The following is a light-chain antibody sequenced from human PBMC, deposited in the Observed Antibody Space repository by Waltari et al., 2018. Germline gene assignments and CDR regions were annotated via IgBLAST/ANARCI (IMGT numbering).Light chain of an antibody. J-gene: IGKJ1*01. CDR3: MQATQWPLT. CDR2: KVF. V-gene: IGKV2-30*02. Sequence: DVVMTQSPISLPVTLGQPATISCRSSQSLVHSDGKTYLNWLHQRPGQSPRRLIYKVFNRDSGVPDRFSGSGSGTDFTLKISRVEAEDVGAYYCMQATQWPLTFGQGTKVEIK. CDR1: QSLVHSDGKTY.